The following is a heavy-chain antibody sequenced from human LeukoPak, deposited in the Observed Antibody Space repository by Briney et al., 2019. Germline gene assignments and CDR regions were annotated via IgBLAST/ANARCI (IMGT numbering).Heavy chain of an antibody. D-gene: IGHD3-3*01. V-gene: IGHV4-34*01. J-gene: IGHJ4*02. CDR1: GGSFSGYY. CDR3: ARAGGVLSYYDFWSGYLLDY. Sequence: ASETLSLTCAVYGGSFSGYYWSWIRQPPGKGLEWIGEINHSGSTNYNPSLKSRVTISVDTSKNQFSLKLSSVTAADTAVYYCARAGGVLSYYDFWSGYLLDYWGQGTLVTVSS. CDR2: INHSGST.